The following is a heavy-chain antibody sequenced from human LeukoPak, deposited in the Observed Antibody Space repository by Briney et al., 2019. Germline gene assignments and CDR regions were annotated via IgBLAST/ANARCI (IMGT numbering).Heavy chain of an antibody. Sequence: GGSLRLSCATSGFTFSSHGMHWVRQAPGKGLEWVALISNDEENKYYADPVKGRFTISRDNSKNTLDLQMNSLRAEDTAVYYCAKGGVTMGIIDYWGQGTLVTVSS. CDR3: AKGGVTMGIIDY. J-gene: IGHJ4*02. D-gene: IGHD3-10*01. V-gene: IGHV3-33*05. CDR2: ISNDEENK. CDR1: GFTFSSHG.